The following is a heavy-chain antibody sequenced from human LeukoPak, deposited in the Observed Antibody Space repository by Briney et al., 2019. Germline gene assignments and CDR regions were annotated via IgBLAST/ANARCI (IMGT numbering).Heavy chain of an antibody. J-gene: IGHJ4*02. V-gene: IGHV4-39*07. D-gene: IGHD3-16*01. CDR3: ARDGAR. CDR1: GDSISSSGYY. Sequence: SETLSLTCTVSGDSISSSGYYWGWIRQPPGKGLEWIGTIYYGGSTYYNPSLESRVTISVDTSNNQISLKLTSVTAADTAVYYCARDGARWGQGTLVTVSS. CDR2: IYYGGST.